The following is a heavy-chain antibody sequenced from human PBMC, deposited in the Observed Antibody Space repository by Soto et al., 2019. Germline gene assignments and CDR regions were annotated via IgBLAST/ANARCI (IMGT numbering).Heavy chain of an antibody. CDR2: VNPHTGGT. Sequence: QVQLVQSGAEVKKPGASVKVSCKTSGYNFIGYSLNWVRQAPGQGLEGMGWVNPHTGGTHYAQKFDGRVTMTRDTSTYTAYMELSGLKFDDTATYFCARVMAYEQQLVPFDYWGQGTLVTVSS. CDR3: ARVMAYEQQLVPFDY. CDR1: GYNFIGYS. J-gene: IGHJ4*02. D-gene: IGHD6-13*01. V-gene: IGHV1-2*02.